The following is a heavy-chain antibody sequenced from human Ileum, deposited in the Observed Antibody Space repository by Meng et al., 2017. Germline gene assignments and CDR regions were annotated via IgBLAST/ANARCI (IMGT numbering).Heavy chain of an antibody. CDR3: ARVSYNKGSPKFDS. CDR1: GDSIRNGNW. CDR2: IYESGTT. D-gene: IGHD1-14*01. V-gene: IGHV4-4*02. Sequence: QGHMQESGPRLVSPSETLSLSCAVSGDSIRNGNWWSWVRQPPGKGLEWIGEIYESGTTNYNPSLKSRVTISVDKSKNEFSLKLSSVTAADTALYYCARVSYNKGSPKFDSWGQGTLVTVSS. J-gene: IGHJ4*02.